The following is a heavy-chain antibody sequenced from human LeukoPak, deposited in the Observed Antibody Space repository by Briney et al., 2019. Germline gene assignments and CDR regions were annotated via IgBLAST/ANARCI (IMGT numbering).Heavy chain of an antibody. CDR2: IYTSGST. CDR1: GGSISSYY. V-gene: IGHV4-4*07. Sequence: SETLSHTCTVSGGSISSYYWSWIRQPAGKGLEWIGRIYTSGSTNYNPSLKSRVTMSVDTSKNQFSLKLSSVTAADTAVYYCARDTGSGSYPYIFDYWGQGTLVTVSS. D-gene: IGHD3-10*01. J-gene: IGHJ4*02. CDR3: ARDTGSGSYPYIFDY.